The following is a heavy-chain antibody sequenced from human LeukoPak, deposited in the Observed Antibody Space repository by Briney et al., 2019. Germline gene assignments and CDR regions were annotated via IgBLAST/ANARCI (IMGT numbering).Heavy chain of an antibody. CDR2: IYHSGST. D-gene: IGHD3/OR15-3a*01. CDR1: GYSISSGYY. V-gene: IGHV4-38-2*02. Sequence: SETLSLTCTVSGYSISSGYYWGWIRQPPGKGLEWIGSIYHSGSTYYNPSLKSRVTISVDTSKNQFSLKLSSVTAADTAVYYCASDAGYGTGYHYYFDYWGQGTLVTVSS. J-gene: IGHJ4*02. CDR3: ASDAGYGTGYHYYFDY.